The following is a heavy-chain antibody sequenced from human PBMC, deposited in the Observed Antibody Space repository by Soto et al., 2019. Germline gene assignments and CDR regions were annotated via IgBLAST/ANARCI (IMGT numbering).Heavy chain of an antibody. Sequence: QVQLVESGGGVVQPGRSLRLSCAASGLTFSSYAMHWVRQAPGKGLEWVAVISYDGSNKYYADSVKGRFTISRDNSKNTLYLQMNSLRAEDTAVYYCASAAPPKYSSSWYFRDWGQGTLVTVSS. CDR2: ISYDGSNK. CDR1: GLTFSSYA. D-gene: IGHD6-13*01. J-gene: IGHJ4*02. V-gene: IGHV3-30-3*01. CDR3: ASAAPPKYSSSWYFRD.